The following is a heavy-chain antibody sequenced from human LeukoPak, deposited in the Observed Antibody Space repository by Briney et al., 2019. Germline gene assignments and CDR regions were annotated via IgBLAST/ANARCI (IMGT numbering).Heavy chain of an antibody. Sequence: PGGSLRLSCAASGFTFRSYGMNWVRQAPGKGLEWVSYISTSSSSIYYADSVKGRFTISRDNSKNTLYLQMNSLRAEDTAVYYCARGYGDYGYYFDYWGQGTLVTVSS. D-gene: IGHD4-17*01. J-gene: IGHJ4*02. CDR2: ISTSSSSI. CDR1: GFTFRSYG. CDR3: ARGYGDYGYYFDY. V-gene: IGHV3-48*01.